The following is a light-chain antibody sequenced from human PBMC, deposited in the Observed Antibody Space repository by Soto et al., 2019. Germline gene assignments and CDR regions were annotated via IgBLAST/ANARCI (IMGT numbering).Light chain of an antibody. V-gene: IGKV3-20*01. CDR1: QSVSSNF. CDR2: GVS. CDR3: QQYANSPIT. J-gene: IGKJ5*01. Sequence: EIVLTQSPGTLSLSPGESSPLSCRASQSVSSNFLAWYQQKPGQAPRLLIYGVSSRASGIPDRFFGSGSGTDFTLTINRLEPEDFAVYYCQQYANSPITFGQGTRLEIK.